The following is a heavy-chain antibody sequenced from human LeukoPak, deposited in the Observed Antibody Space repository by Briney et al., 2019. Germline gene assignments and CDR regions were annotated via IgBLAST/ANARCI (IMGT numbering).Heavy chain of an antibody. J-gene: IGHJ4*02. V-gene: IGHV1-46*01. Sequence: ASVKVSCKASGYTFTSYYMHWVRQAPGQGLEWMGIINPSGGSTSYAQKFQGRVTMTRDMSTSTVYMELSSLRSEDTAVYYCATVCPASRIAAPLPDYWGQGTLVTVSS. CDR1: GYTFTSYY. CDR2: INPSGGST. D-gene: IGHD6-6*01. CDR3: ATVCPASRIAAPLPDY.